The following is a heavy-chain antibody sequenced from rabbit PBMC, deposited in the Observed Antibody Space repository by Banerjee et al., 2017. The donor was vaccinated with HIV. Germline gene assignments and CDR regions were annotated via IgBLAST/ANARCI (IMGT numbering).Heavy chain of an antibody. CDR3: ARESGSAGAGYAL. D-gene: IGHD6-1*01. CDR1: GFDFSGYY. Sequence: QEQLEESGGDLVQPGGSLTLSCKASGFDFSGYYMCWVRQAPGKGLEWIACIYSSNGDIGYASWAKGRFTISKTSSTTVTLQMTSLTAADTTTYFCARESGSAGAGYALWGPGTLVTVS. CDR2: IYSSNGDI. J-gene: IGHJ4*01. V-gene: IGHV1S45*01.